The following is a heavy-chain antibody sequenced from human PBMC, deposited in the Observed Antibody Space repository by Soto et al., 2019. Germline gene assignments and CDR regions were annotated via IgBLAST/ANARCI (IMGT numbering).Heavy chain of an antibody. CDR3: ARDRNHGLDN. CDR1: GYTFTSNG. CDR2: ISANSGNT. Sequence: QVELVKSGAEVKKPGASVKVSCKASGYTFTSNGISRVRQAPGQGLEWMGWISANSGNTNYAQKLQGRVIMTTETSTTTAYMELRSLRSDDTAVYYCARDRNHGLDNWGQGTLVTVSS. V-gene: IGHV1-18*01. D-gene: IGHD1-1*01. J-gene: IGHJ4*02.